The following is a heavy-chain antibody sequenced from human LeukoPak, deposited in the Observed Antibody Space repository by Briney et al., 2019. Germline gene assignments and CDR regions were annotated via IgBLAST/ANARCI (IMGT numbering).Heavy chain of an antibody. V-gene: IGHV3-21*04. Sequence: GGSLRLSCAASGFTFSSYSMNWVRQAPGKGLEWVSSISSSSSYIYYADSVKGRFTISRDNAKNSLYLQMNSLRAEDTAVYYCARVKDGDRFGYYMDVWGKGTTVTISS. CDR2: ISSSSSYI. J-gene: IGHJ6*03. D-gene: IGHD4-17*01. CDR1: GFTFSSYS. CDR3: ARVKDGDRFGYYMDV.